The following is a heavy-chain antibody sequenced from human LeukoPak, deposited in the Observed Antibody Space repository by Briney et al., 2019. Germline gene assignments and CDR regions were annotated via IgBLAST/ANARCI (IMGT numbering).Heavy chain of an antibody. D-gene: IGHD5-12*01. Sequence: PGGSLRLSCAASGFTFRSYDMSWVRQAPGKGLEWVSSISSSGGSTYDADSVKGRFTISRDNSKNTLYLQMNSLRAEDTAVYYCAKPNSGYTAFHIWGQGTMVTVSS. CDR2: ISSSGGST. CDR1: GFTFRSYD. CDR3: AKPNSGYTAFHI. V-gene: IGHV3-23*01. J-gene: IGHJ3*02.